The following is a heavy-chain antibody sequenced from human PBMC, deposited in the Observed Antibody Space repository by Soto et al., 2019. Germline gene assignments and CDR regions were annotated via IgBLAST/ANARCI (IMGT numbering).Heavy chain of an antibody. V-gene: IGHV1-18*01. CDR1: GYIFSNFG. CDR3: TRDFGDYRLHY. Sequence: VQLVHSGGEVKKPGASVKVSCQTSGYIFSNFGVSWVRQAPGQGLEWLGWVSGNDGSTRYAPNLQGRVTMTTDSATSTAYMELRGLTSDDTATYYCTRDFGDYRLHYWGQGALVSFSS. J-gene: IGHJ4*02. D-gene: IGHD4-17*01. CDR2: VSGNDGST.